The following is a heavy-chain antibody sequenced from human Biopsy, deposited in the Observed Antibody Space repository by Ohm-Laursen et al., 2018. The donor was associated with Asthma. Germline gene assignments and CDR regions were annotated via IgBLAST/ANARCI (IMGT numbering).Heavy chain of an antibody. Sequence: PVKVSCKASGASFSNYAISWVRQAPGQGLEWMGGLIPVLGTPDHAQMFEGRVTITADESTSTAYMELSSLSSEDTAVYYCARGYSGSDRIVYYYSGLEVWGQGTTVTV. CDR3: ARGYSGSDRIVYYYSGLEV. CDR2: LIPVLGTP. CDR1: GASFSNYA. J-gene: IGHJ6*02. D-gene: IGHD5-12*01. V-gene: IGHV1-69*13.